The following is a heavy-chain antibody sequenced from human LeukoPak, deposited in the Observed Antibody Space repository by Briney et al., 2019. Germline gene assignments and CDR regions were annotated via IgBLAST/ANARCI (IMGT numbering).Heavy chain of an antibody. CDR3: ARDQLGKNY. V-gene: IGHV4-34*01. CDR1: GGAFSVYY. D-gene: IGHD2-2*01. CDR2: INHSGNT. Sequence: KPSETLSLTCAGYGGAFSVYYWSWIRQPPGKGLEWIGEINHSGNTNYSPSLKSRVTISVDTSKTQFSLKLTSVTAADTAVYYCARDQLGKNYWGQGTLVTVSS. J-gene: IGHJ4*02.